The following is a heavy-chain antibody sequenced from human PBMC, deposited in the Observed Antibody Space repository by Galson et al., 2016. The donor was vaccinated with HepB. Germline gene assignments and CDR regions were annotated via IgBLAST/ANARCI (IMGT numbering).Heavy chain of an antibody. V-gene: IGHV3-9*01. CDR3: AKDIGGFNFQH. D-gene: IGHD3-16*01. Sequence: SLRLSCAASGFTFDDYAMHWVRQAPGKGLEWVSGISWNSGSIGYADSVEGRFTISRDNAKNSLYLQMNSLRAEDTALYYCAKDIGGFNFQHWGQGTLVTVSS. J-gene: IGHJ1*01. CDR1: GFTFDDYA. CDR2: ISWNSGSI.